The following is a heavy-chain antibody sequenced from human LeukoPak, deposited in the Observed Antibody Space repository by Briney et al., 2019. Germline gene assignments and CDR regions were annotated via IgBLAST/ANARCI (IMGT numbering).Heavy chain of an antibody. J-gene: IGHJ5*02. D-gene: IGHD1-26*01. V-gene: IGHV3-23*01. CDR3: ARHFSGAYDFFDP. CDR1: GFTFSNYA. CDR2: ISGSGGNT. Sequence: PGGSLRLSCAASGFTFSNYAMTWVRQAPGKGLEWASSISGSGGNTYYADSVKGRFTISRDNSKNTLYLQMNSLRAEDTAIYYCARHFSGAYDFFDPWGQGTLVTVSS.